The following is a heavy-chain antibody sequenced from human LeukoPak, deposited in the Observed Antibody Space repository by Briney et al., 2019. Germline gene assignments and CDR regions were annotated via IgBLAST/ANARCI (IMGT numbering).Heavy chain of an antibody. Sequence: GGSLRLSCAASGFTFSSYWMSWVRQAPGKGLEWVANIKQHGSEKYYVDSVKGRFTISRDNAKNSLYLQMNSLRAEDTAVYYCAREVAGTGGYYFDYWGQGTLVTVSS. CDR1: GFTFSSYW. D-gene: IGHD6-13*01. V-gene: IGHV3-7*03. CDR3: AREVAGTGGYYFDY. CDR2: IKQHGSEK. J-gene: IGHJ4*02.